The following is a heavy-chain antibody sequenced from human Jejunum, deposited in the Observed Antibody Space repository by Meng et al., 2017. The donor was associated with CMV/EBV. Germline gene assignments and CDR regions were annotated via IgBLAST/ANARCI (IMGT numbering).Heavy chain of an antibody. CDR3: AKILGYCSGGSCSDDY. CDR2: IRYDESNK. D-gene: IGHD2-15*01. J-gene: IGHJ4*02. V-gene: IGHV3-30*02. CDR1: GFTFSSYG. Sequence: SGFTFSSYGMNWVRQAPGKGMEWVAFIRYDESNKYYADSVKGRFTISRDNSKNTLYLQMNSLRAEDTAVYYCAKILGYCSGGSCSDDYWGQGTLVTVSS.